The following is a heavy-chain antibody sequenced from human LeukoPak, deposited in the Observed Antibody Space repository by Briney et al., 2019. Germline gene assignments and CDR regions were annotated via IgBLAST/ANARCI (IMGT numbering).Heavy chain of an antibody. CDR3: ARDGGSSRALDY. CDR2: ISYDGSNK. J-gene: IGHJ4*02. CDR1: GFTFSSYA. D-gene: IGHD1-26*01. V-gene: IGHV3-30-3*01. Sequence: PGGSLRLSGAASGFTFSSYAMHWVRQAPGKGLEWVAVISYDGSNKYYADSVKGRFTISRDNSKNTLYLQMNSLRAEDTAVYYCARDGGSSRALDYWGQGTLVTVSS.